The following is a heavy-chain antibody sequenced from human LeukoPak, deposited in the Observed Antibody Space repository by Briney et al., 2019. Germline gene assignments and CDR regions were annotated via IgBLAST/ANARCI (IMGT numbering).Heavy chain of an antibody. V-gene: IGHV3-7*04. CDR3: TRVGYIDEGIDY. CDR1: GFPFSSYW. D-gene: IGHD5-24*01. J-gene: IGHJ4*02. Sequence: GGSLRLSCVASGFPFSSYWMTWVRRAPGKGLEGVANIKQDGSKKSYVDSVKGRFTISRDNAKNSLYLQMNSLRAEDTGIYYCTRVGYIDEGIDYWGQGTLVTVSS. CDR2: IKQDGSKK.